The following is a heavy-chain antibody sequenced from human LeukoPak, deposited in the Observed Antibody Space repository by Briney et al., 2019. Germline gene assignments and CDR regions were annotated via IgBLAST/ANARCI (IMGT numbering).Heavy chain of an antibody. CDR3: AKDRGATRKYYYYGMDV. V-gene: IGHV3-30*18. CDR2: ISYDGSNK. J-gene: IGHJ6*02. Sequence: PGRSLRLSCAASGFTFSSYGMHWVRQAPGKGLEWVAVISYDGSNKYYADSVKGRFTISRDNSKNTLYLQMNSLRAEDTAVYYCAKDRGATRKYYYYGMDVWGQGTTVTVSS. D-gene: IGHD1-14*01. CDR1: GFTFSSYG.